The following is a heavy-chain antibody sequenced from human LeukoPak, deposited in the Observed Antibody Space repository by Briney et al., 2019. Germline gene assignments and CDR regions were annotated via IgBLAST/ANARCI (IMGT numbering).Heavy chain of an antibody. V-gene: IGHV4-31*03. Sequence: SETLSLTCTVSGGSISSGGYYWSWIRRHPGKGLEWIGYIYYSGSTYYNPSLKSRVTISVDTSKNQFSLKLSSVTAADTAVYYCARDPGYGDYGDYFDYWGQGTLVTVSS. J-gene: IGHJ4*02. D-gene: IGHD4-17*01. CDR3: ARDPGYGDYGDYFDY. CDR2: IYYSGST. CDR1: GGSISSGGYY.